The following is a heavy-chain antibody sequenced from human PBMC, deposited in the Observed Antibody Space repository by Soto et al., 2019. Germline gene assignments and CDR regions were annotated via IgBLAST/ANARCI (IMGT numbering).Heavy chain of an antibody. CDR3: ARRLQWQLRPLDS. D-gene: IGHD6-19*01. CDR2: INTPSSAI. J-gene: IGHJ4*02. V-gene: IGHV3-11*01. Sequence: GGSLRLSCAGSGFTFSDYYMTWIRQAPGKGLEWVSYINTPSSAIYYADSVKGRFTISRDNAKNSLYLQMNSLRAEDTAVYYCARRLQWQLRPLDSWGRGTLVTVSS. CDR1: GFTFSDYY.